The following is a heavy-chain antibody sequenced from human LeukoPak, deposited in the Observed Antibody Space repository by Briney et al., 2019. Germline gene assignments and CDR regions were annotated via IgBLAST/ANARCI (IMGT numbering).Heavy chain of an antibody. CDR3: ARVKRFLECLTCLDDR. J-gene: IGHJ5*02. CDR2: ISGSGGST. Sequence: QPGGSLRLSCAASGFTFSSYAMSWVRQAPGKGLEWVSAISGSGGSTYYADSVKGRFTISRDNSKNTLYLQMNSLRAEDTAVYYCARVKRFLECLTCLDDRWGQGTLVTVSS. CDR1: GFTFSSYA. V-gene: IGHV3-23*01. D-gene: IGHD3-3*01.